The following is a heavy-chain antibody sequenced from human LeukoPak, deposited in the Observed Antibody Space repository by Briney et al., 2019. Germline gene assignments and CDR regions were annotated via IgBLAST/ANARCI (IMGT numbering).Heavy chain of an antibody. D-gene: IGHD3-22*01. V-gene: IGHV4-61*02. J-gene: IGHJ3*02. CDR2: IYTSGST. CDR1: GGSISSGSYY. CDR3: ARSYYDSDAFDI. Sequence: SETLSLTCTVSGGSISSGSYYWNWIRQPAGKGLEWIGRIYTSGSTNYNPSLMSRVTISVDTSKNQFSLKLSSVTAADTAVYYCARSYYDSDAFDIWGQGTMVTVSS.